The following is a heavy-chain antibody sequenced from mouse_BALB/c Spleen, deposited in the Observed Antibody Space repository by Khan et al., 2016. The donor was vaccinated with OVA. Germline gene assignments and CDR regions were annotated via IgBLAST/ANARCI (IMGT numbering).Heavy chain of an antibody. CDR1: GYTFTTYT. D-gene: IGHD2-14*01. Sequence: QVQLQQSGAELARPGASVKMSCKASGYTFTTYTMHWVKQRPGQGLEWIGYINPSNGYTNYNQKFKDKSTLTADKSSSTAYMQLSSLTSDYSAVYYCARGGAYYRSDGWCSYWGQGTLVTVSA. V-gene: IGHV1-4*01. CDR3: ARGGAYYRSDGWCSY. CDR2: INPSNGYT. J-gene: IGHJ3*01.